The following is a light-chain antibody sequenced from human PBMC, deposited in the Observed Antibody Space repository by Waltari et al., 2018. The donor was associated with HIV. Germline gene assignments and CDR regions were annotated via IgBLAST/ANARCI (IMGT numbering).Light chain of an antibody. Sequence: QSALTQPRPVSGSPGQSVTISCTGTSSDVGGYNYVSWYQQHPGQATKLMIYDVSERPSGFPDRVSGSKAGNTASLTISEIQAEDEADYYCCSEAGTYSLYVFGTGTEVTVL. V-gene: IGLV2-11*01. CDR1: SSDVGGYNY. J-gene: IGLJ1*01. CDR2: DVS. CDR3: CSEAGTYSLYV.